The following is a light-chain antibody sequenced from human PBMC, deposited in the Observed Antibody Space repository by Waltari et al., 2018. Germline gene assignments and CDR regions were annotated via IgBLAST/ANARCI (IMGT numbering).Light chain of an antibody. CDR3: SSYTSSSTYVV. J-gene: IGLJ2*01. V-gene: IGLV2-14*03. CDR2: DVS. Sequence: YPRNPGKAPKLFIFDVSNRPSGVSNRFSGSKSGDTASLTISGLQAEDEADYYCSSYTSSSTYVVFGGGTKLTVL.